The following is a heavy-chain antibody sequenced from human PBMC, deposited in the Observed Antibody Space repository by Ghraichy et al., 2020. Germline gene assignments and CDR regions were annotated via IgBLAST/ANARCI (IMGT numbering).Heavy chain of an antibody. CDR2: VTTDGSST. J-gene: IGHJ4*02. Sequence: GGSLRLSCEASGFTFSSHWMHWVRQAPGKGLVWVSRVTTDGSSTSYADSVKGRFTISRDNANNTLYLQMNSLRAEDTAVYYCARTDGYDNTHYWAYWGQGTLVTVSS. V-gene: IGHV3-74*01. CDR1: GFTFSSHW. D-gene: IGHD6-13*01. CDR3: ARTDGYDNTHYWAY.